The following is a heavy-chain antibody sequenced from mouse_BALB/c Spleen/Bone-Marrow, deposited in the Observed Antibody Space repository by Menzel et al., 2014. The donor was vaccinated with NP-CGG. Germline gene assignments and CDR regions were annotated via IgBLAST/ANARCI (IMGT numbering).Heavy chain of an antibody. D-gene: IGHD1-3*01. CDR1: GFNIKDTY. Sequence: DVQLQESGAELVKPGASVKLSCSASGFNIKDTYMHWVKQRPEQGLEWIGRIDPANGSTKYDPKFQDKATITADTSSNTVDLQLSSLTFEDTAVYYCARQEFAIYWYFDVWGAGTTVTVSP. J-gene: IGHJ1*01. V-gene: IGHV14-3*02. CDR3: ARQEFAIYWYFDV. CDR2: IDPANGST.